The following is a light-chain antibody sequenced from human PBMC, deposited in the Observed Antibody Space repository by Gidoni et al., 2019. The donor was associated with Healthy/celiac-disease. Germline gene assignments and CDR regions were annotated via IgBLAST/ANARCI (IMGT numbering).Light chain of an antibody. CDR3: CSYAGSSTVV. Sequence: QSALTQPASGSGSPGQTITISGTGTSSDVGSYNLVSWYKQHPGKAPKLMIYEGSKRPSGVSNRFSGSKSGNTASLTISGLQAEDEADYYCCSYAGSSTVVFGGGTKLTVL. V-gene: IGLV2-23*01. J-gene: IGLJ2*01. CDR2: EGS. CDR1: SSDVGSYNL.